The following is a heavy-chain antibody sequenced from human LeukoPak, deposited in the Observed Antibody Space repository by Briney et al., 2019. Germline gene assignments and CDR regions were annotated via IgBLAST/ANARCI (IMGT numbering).Heavy chain of an antibody. Sequence: GGSLRLSCAASEFTFTTYGMHWVHQDPGKGLEWVAFIYYDGSNIYYADYVKGRFTISRDISKNTLYLQMDSLRAEDTAIYYCARDWKTNSFDYWGQGTLVTVSS. V-gene: IGHV3-33*01. CDR3: ARDWKTNSFDY. CDR2: IYYDGSNI. D-gene: IGHD1-1*01. CDR1: EFTFTTYG. J-gene: IGHJ4*02.